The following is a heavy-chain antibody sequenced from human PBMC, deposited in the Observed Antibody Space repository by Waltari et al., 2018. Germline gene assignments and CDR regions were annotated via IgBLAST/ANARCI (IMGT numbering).Heavy chain of an antibody. Sequence: QVQMQESGPGLVKPSETLSLTCPVSGGSVSSGSYYWSWIRQPPGKVLGWIGYIYYSGSTNSHPSPKSLVTVSVDTSKNQCAQKLSSVTAADTAVYYCSRGRSYGFDYWGQGTLVTVSS. CDR2: IYYSGST. V-gene: IGHV4-61*01. J-gene: IGHJ4*02. CDR1: GGSVSSGSYY. D-gene: IGHD5-18*01. CDR3: SRGRSYGFDY.